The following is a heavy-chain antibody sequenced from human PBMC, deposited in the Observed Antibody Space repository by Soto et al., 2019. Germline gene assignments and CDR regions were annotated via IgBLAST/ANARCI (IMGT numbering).Heavy chain of an antibody. Sequence: QLQLQESGPGLVKPSETLSLTCTVSGDSISSSSYYWGWIRQPPGKGLEWIGSIYYGGSTFYNPSLKSRVTISVDTSKNHFSLRLSSVTAADTAVYYCSKTDYYYYGMDVWGQGTTVTVS. CDR2: IYYGGST. J-gene: IGHJ6*02. CDR1: GDSISSSSYY. CDR3: SKTDYYYYGMDV. V-gene: IGHV4-39*02.